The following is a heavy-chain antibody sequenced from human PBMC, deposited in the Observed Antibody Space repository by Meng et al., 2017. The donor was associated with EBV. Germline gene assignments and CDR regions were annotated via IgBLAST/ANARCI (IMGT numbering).Heavy chain of an antibody. CDR3: AHSKYYSDSGGYWDYFDD. Sequence: ITVKESRPTLVQPQQPPLLTCTFSRTSLTTSGVGVRCIRQPPGKALDWLAVIYWDDAKRYSPSLKNRLTITKYTSKNQVVLTMTNMDPVDTATYYCAHSKYYSDSGGYWDYFDDWGQGTLVTVSS. V-gene: IGHV2-5*02. CDR2: IYWDDAK. J-gene: IGHJ4*02. CDR1: RTSLTTSGVG. D-gene: IGHD3-10*01.